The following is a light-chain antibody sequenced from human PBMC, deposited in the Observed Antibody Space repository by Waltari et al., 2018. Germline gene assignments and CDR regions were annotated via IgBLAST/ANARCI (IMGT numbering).Light chain of an antibody. V-gene: IGKV2-30*02. J-gene: IGKJ2*03. Sequence: DVVMTQSPLSLPITPGQPASISCRSSQSLVHTNGNTYLSWYQQKPGQPPRRLIYEVSNQDSGVPDRFSGSGAGTNFTLKISTVEAEDVGVYYCGQGTHLPYSFGQGT. CDR3: GQGTHLPYS. CDR2: EVS. CDR1: QSLVHTNGNTY.